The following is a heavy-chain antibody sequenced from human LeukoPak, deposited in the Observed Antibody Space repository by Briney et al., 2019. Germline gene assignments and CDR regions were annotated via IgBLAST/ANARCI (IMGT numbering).Heavy chain of an antibody. D-gene: IGHD3-3*01. CDR2: IYHTGST. Sequence: SETLSLTCTVSGVSISGYYWGWIRQPPGKGLEWIGYIYHTGSTSYNPSLKSRVTISVDTSKNQFSVTLSSVTAADTAVYYCARRPKMSGSDGDTWLDPWGQGKLVTVSS. J-gene: IGHJ5*02. V-gene: IGHV4-59*08. CDR3: ARRPKMSGSDGDTWLDP. CDR1: GVSISGYY.